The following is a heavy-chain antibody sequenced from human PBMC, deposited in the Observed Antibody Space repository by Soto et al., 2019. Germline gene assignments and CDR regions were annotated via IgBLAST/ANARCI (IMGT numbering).Heavy chain of an antibody. V-gene: IGHV4-59*01. CDR3: TRNDRYNRGGYES. Sequence: QVQLQESGPGLVKPSETLSLTCTVSGGSISSYYWTWIRQPPGKGLAWIGYGYYSGGTHYNPILHSPVTIAVDTAKSQFSLNLSSVTESDPAVYYCTRNDRYNRGGYESRG. D-gene: IGHD3-10*01. J-gene: IGHJ6*01. CDR1: GGSISSYY. CDR2: GYYSGGT.